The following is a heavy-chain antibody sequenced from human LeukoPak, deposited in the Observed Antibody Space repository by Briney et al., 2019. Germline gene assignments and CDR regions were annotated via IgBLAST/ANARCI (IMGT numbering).Heavy chain of an antibody. Sequence: SETLSLTCTVSGGSISSDNYYWSWIRQPAGKGLEWIGRIYTSGSTNYNPSLKSRVTISVDTSKNQFSLKLSSVTAADTAVYYCARVSVRAFGEVIKNRSAFDLWGQGTMVTVSS. CDR2: IYTSGST. J-gene: IGHJ3*01. CDR3: ARVSVRAFGEVIKNRSAFDL. V-gene: IGHV4-61*02. D-gene: IGHD3-16*02. CDR1: GGSISSDNYY.